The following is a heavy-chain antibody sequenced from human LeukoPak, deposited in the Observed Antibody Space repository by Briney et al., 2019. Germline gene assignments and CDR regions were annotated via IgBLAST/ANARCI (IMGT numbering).Heavy chain of an antibody. V-gene: IGHV3-23*01. J-gene: IGHJ6*02. CDR1: GFTFSSYA. D-gene: IGHD3-10*01. CDR3: AKITPPYYYASGNLYGMDV. Sequence: TGGSLRLSCAASGFTFSSYAMSWVRQAPGKGLEWVSAISGSGGSTYYADSVKGRFTISRDNSKNTLYLQMNSLRAEDTAVYYCAKITPPYYYASGNLYGMDVWGQGTTVTVSS. CDR2: ISGSGGST.